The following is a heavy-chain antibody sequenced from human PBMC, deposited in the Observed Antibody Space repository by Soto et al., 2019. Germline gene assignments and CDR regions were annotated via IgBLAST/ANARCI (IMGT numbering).Heavy chain of an antibody. CDR2: IYHSGST. CDR1: GGSISSGGYS. CDR3: ARDRVQLTVTAWWFDP. D-gene: IGHD4-4*01. J-gene: IGHJ5*02. Sequence: TLSLTCAVSGGSISSGGYSWSWIRQPPGKGLEWIGYIYHSGSTYYNPSLKSRVTISVDRSKNQFSLKLSSVTAADTAVYYCARDRVQLTVTAWWFDPWGQGTLVTVSS. V-gene: IGHV4-30-2*01.